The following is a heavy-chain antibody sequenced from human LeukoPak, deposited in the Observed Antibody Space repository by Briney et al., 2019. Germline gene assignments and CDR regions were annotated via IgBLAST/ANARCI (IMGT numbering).Heavy chain of an antibody. J-gene: IGHJ3*02. V-gene: IGHV4-39*07. CDR1: GGSISSSSYY. CDR3: ARSKEGLLVRGFLDAFGI. CDR2: IYYSGST. Sequence: SETLSLTCTVSGGSISSSSYYWGWLRQPPGKGLEWIGSIYYSGSTYYNPSLKSRVTISVDTSKNQFSLKLSSVTAADTAVYYCARSKEGLLVRGFLDAFGIWGQGTMVTVSS. D-gene: IGHD3-10*01.